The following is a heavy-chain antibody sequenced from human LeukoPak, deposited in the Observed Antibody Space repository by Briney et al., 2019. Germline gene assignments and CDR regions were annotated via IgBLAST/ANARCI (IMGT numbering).Heavy chain of an antibody. V-gene: IGHV4-30-4*08. CDR3: ARVLCSGGSCYFDY. Sequence: SQTLSLTRTVSGGSISSGDYYWSWIRQPPGKGLEWIGYIYYSGSTYYNPSLKSRVTISVDTSKNQFSLKLSSVTAADTAVYYCARVLCSGGSCYFDYWGQGTLVTVSS. CDR1: GGSISSGDYY. D-gene: IGHD2-15*01. J-gene: IGHJ4*02. CDR2: IYYSGST.